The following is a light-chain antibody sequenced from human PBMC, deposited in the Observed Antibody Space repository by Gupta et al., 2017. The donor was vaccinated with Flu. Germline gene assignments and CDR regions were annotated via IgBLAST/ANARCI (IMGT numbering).Light chain of an antibody. Sequence: PSILSSSIGDRVTITCRARHSISSCFAWYQQKPGNAPKLLIYKASTVESGVPSRFSGSGSGTEFTLTISSLQPDDFAPYSCQQYNTYSRTFGQGTKVEIK. CDR2: KAS. V-gene: IGKV1-5*03. CDR3: QQYNTYSRT. CDR1: HSISSC. J-gene: IGKJ1*01.